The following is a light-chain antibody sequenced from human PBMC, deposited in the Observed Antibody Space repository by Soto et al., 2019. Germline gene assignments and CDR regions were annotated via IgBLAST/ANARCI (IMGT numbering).Light chain of an antibody. Sequence: QSVLTQPPSVSGAPGQRVTISCTGSSSNIGAGSDVHWYQQVPGTAPKLLVYGSYNRPSGVPDRFSASTSGTSASLAITGLQAEDEGDYYCQSYDSTLSARYVFGTGTKLTVL. CDR3: QSYDSTLSARYV. V-gene: IGLV1-40*01. J-gene: IGLJ1*01. CDR2: GSY. CDR1: SSNIGAGSD.